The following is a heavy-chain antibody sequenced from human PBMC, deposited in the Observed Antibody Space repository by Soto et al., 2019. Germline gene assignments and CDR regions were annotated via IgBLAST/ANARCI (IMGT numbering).Heavy chain of an antibody. CDR1: AGSLSGYY. V-gene: IGHV4-34*01. D-gene: IGHD5-12*01. CDR3: ATCSDSNSGCDY. J-gene: IGHJ4*02. Sequence: TPEPLALNSSVYAGSLSGYYCSWIRQPPGKGLEWIGEINHSGSTNYNPSLKSRVNLSVDTYKNQFSLKLSSVTAADTVVYYCATCSDSNSGCDYWGQGSLVT. CDR2: INHSGST.